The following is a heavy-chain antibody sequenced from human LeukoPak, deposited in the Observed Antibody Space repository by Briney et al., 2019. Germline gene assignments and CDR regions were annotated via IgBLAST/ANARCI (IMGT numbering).Heavy chain of an antibody. Sequence: SETLSLTCAVYGEMFNDFYWSWIRQPPGKGLEWIGEINHSGNSNSNPSLKSRATLSIDTSRNQFHLRLASLSAADTAVYYCARRGRDSNWFPTTLDYWGQGALVSVS. CDR2: INHSGNS. D-gene: IGHD4-17*01. V-gene: IGHV4-34*01. CDR1: GEMFNDFY. J-gene: IGHJ4*02. CDR3: ARRGRDSNWFPTTLDY.